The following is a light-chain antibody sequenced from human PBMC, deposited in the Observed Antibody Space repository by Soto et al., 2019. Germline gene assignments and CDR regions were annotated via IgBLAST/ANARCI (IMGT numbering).Light chain of an antibody. V-gene: IGKV2-28*01. J-gene: IGKJ4*01. Sequence: DIVMTQSPLSLPVTPGEPASISCSSSQSLLHSNGYNYLNWYLQKPGQSPQLLIYAVSNRASGVPDRFSGSGSGTDFTLKISRVEAEDVGVYYCMQTLQSPTFGGGTKVEIK. CDR2: AVS. CDR1: QSLLHSNGYNY. CDR3: MQTLQSPT.